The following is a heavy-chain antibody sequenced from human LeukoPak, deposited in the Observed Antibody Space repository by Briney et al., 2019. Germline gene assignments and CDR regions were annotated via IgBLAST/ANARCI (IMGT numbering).Heavy chain of an antibody. D-gene: IGHD3-3*01. CDR2: ISWNSGSI. Sequence: GRSLRLSCAASGFTFDDYAMHWVRQAPGKGLEWVSGISWNSGSIGYADSVKGRFTISRDNAKNSLYLQMNSLGAEDMALYYCAKGGGITIFGVAYFDYWGQGTLVTVSS. J-gene: IGHJ4*02. V-gene: IGHV3-9*03. CDR3: AKGGGITIFGVAYFDY. CDR1: GFTFDDYA.